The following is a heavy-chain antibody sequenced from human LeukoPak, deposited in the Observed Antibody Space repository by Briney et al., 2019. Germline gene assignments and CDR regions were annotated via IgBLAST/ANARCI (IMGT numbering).Heavy chain of an antibody. V-gene: IGHV3-7*01. CDR2: INQDGSDK. CDR1: GFTFSSYW. CDR3: ASAIYCSSTSCHPWFDP. J-gene: IGHJ5*02. Sequence: SGGSLRLSCAASGFTFSSYWMSWVRQAPGKGLEWVANINQDGSDKYYVDSVKGRFTISRDNAKNSLYLQMNSLRAEDTAVYSCASAIYCSSTSCHPWFDPWGQGTLVTVSS. D-gene: IGHD2-2*01.